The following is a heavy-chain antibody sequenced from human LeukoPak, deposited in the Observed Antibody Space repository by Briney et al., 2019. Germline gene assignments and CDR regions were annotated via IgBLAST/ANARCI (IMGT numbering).Heavy chain of an antibody. CDR3: ARDPGAAGHSYGYADY. J-gene: IGHJ4*02. CDR2: ISAYNGNT. D-gene: IGHD5-18*01. V-gene: IGHV1-18*01. CDR1: GYTFTSYG. Sequence: ASVKVSCRASGYTFTSYGISWVRQAPGQGLEWMGCISAYNGNTNYAQKLQGRVTMTTDTSTSTAYMELRSLRSDDTAVYYCARDPGAAGHSYGYADYWGQGTLVTVSS.